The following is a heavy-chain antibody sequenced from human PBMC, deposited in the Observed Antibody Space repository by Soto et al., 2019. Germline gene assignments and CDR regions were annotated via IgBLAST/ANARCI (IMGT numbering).Heavy chain of an antibody. Sequence: WGSLRLSCASYVFTLSSYAMSWFRQAPGNGLEWVSAISVSGGSTHYADSVKVRFTISRDNSKNTLYLQMNSLRAEDTAVYYCASPMKWGYYGMDVWGQGTTVTVSS. J-gene: IGHJ6*02. V-gene: IGHV3-23*01. CDR3: ASPMKWGYYGMDV. D-gene: IGHD2-8*01. CDR1: VFTLSSYA. CDR2: ISVSGGST.